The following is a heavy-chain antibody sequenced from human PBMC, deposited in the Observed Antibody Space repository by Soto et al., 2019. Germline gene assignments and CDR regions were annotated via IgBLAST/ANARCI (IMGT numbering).Heavy chain of an antibody. J-gene: IGHJ4*02. CDR3: AKLGSSSWSPHYYFDY. V-gene: IGHV3-23*01. CDR2: ITGSGGDT. Sequence: EVQLLESGGGLVQPGGSLRLSCAASGFTFNSFAMGWVRQASGKGLEWVSLITGSGGDTYSADSVKGRFTISRDNSKNTLYLQINNLRAEDTAIYYCAKLGSSSWSPHYYFDYWGQGTLVTVSS. CDR1: GFTFNSFA. D-gene: IGHD2-2*01.